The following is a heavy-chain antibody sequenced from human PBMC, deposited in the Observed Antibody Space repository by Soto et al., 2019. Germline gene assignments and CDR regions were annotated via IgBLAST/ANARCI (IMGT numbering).Heavy chain of an antibody. D-gene: IGHD3-10*01. CDR3: ATSYGSGYRAFDF. CDR1: GDTFNFYS. CDR2: VNPILSMS. Sequence: QVQLVQSGAEVKRPGSSVKVSCKASGDTFNFYSINWVHQAPGLGLEWMGRVNPILSMSNYAQRFQGRVTMTADKSTSTANMELSGLRSEDTAIYYCATSYGSGYRAFDFWGQGALVTVSS. J-gene: IGHJ4*02. V-gene: IGHV1-69*04.